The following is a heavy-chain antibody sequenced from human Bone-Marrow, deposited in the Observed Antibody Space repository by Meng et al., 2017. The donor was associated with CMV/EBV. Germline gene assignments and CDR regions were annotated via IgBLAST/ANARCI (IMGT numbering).Heavy chain of an antibody. CDR3: ARDLYYYDKDYYYGMDV. CDR2: ISSSSSYI. J-gene: IGHJ6*02. V-gene: IGHV3-21*01. CDR1: GFTFSSYS. Sequence: GESLKISCAASGFTFSSYSMNWVRQAPGKGLEWVSSISSSSSYIYYADSVKGRFTISRDNAKNSLYLQMNSLRAEDTAVYYCARDLYYYDKDYYYGMDVWGQGTTVTVSS. D-gene: IGHD3-22*01.